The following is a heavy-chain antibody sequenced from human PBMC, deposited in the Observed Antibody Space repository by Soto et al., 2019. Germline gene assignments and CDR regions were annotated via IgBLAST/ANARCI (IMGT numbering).Heavy chain of an antibody. V-gene: IGHV1-3*01. CDR1: GYTFTSYA. CDR3: AGARFIYNNNWFDP. J-gene: IGHJ5*02. Sequence: ASVKVSCKASGYTFTSYAMHWVRQAPGQRLEWMGWINVGNGHTKYSQKFQGRVTITRDTSASTAYMELSSLRSEDTAVYYCAGARFIYNNNWFDPWGQGTLVTVSS. D-gene: IGHD3-3*01. CDR2: INVGNGHT.